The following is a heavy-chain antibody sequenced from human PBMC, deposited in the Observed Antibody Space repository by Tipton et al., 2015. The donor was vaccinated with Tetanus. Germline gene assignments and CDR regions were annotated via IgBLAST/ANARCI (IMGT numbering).Heavy chain of an antibody. CDR2: IYPGDSDT. V-gene: IGHV5-51*01. CDR1: GYSFTSYW. D-gene: IGHD1-26*01. Sequence: QLVQSGTEVKKPGESLKISCKGSGYSFTSYWIGWVRQMPGKGLEWMGIIYPGDSDTRYSPSFQGQVTISADKSISTAYLQWSSLKASDTAMYYCARHAGATVYYYYMDVWGEGTTVTVSS. CDR3: ARHAGATVYYYYMDV. J-gene: IGHJ6*03.